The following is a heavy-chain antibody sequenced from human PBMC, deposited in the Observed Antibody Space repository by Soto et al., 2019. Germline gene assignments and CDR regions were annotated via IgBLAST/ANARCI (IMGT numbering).Heavy chain of an antibody. CDR1: GFTFSSYG. V-gene: IGHV3-30*18. Sequence: GGSLRLSCAASGFTFSSYGIHWVRQAPGKGLEWVAVISYDGTFKYYADSVKGRFTISRDNAKNTLYLQMNSLRAEDTAVYYCAKDLFGGFSFYSYGHDYWGQGILVTVSS. D-gene: IGHD5-18*01. J-gene: IGHJ4*02. CDR3: AKDLFGGFSFYSYGHDY. CDR2: ISYDGTFK.